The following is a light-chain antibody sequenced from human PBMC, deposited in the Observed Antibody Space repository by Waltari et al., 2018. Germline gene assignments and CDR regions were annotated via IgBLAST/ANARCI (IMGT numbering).Light chain of an antibody. CDR2: DDD. CDR1: GGSIARHY. V-gene: IGLV6-57*04. Sequence: FILTQPHSVSESPGKTVTLSCTRSGGSIARHYVQRYQQRPGSAPTPVIYDDDQRPSGVPDRFSGSIDSSSNSASLTISELKTEDEADYYCQSYDSNESVVFGGGTKLTVL. J-gene: IGLJ2*01. CDR3: QSYDSNESVV.